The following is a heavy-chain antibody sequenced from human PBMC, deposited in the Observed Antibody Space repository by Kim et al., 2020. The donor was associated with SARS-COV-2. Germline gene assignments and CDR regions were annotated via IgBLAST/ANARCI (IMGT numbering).Heavy chain of an antibody. V-gene: IGHV4-34*01. CDR1: GGSFSGYY. D-gene: IGHD3-10*01. J-gene: IGHJ5*02. CDR2: INHSGST. Sequence: LETLSLTCAVYGGSFSGYYWSWIRQPPGKGLEWIGEINHSGSTNYNPSLKSRVTISVDTSKNQFSLKLSSVTAADTAVYYCARAPYGSGFMRVLSFDPWGQGTLVTVSS. CDR3: ARAPYGSGFMRVLSFDP.